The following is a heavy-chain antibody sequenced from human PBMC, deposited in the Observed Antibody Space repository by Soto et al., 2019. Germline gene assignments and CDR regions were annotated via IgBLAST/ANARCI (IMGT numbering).Heavy chain of an antibody. V-gene: IGHV3-15*01. CDR1: GFTFSNAW. CDR2: IKSKTDGGTT. CDR3: TTDPPKYNSSSVDRDAFDI. J-gene: IGHJ3*02. Sequence: PGGSLRLSCAASGFTFSNAWMSWVRQAPGKGLEWVGRIKSKTDGGTTDYAAPVKGRFTISRDDSKNTLYLQMNSLKTEDTAVYYCTTDPPKYNSSSVDRDAFDIWGQGTMVTVSS. D-gene: IGHD6-6*01.